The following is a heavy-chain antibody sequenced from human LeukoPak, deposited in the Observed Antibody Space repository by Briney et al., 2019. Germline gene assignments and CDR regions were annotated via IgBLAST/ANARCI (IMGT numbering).Heavy chain of an antibody. Sequence: SETLSLTCTVSGGSISSYYWSWIRQPPGKGLEWIGRIYTSGSTNYNPSLKSRVTMSVDTSKNQFSLKLSSVTAADTAVYYCARGHDFWSGYYKDVWGQGTTVTVSS. D-gene: IGHD3-3*01. CDR2: IYTSGST. V-gene: IGHV4-4*07. J-gene: IGHJ6*02. CDR1: GGSISSYY. CDR3: ARGHDFWSGYYKDV.